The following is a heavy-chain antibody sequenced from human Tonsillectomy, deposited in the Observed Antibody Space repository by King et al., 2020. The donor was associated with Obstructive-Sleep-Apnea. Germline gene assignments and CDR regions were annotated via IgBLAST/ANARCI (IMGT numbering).Heavy chain of an antibody. CDR3: ARGIGWYEIDY. V-gene: IGHV3-30*04. J-gene: IGHJ4*02. CDR2: ISFDGSNK. D-gene: IGHD6-19*01. Sequence: VQLVESGGGVVQPGRSLRLSCAASGFTFSSYAMHWVRQAPGKGLEWGAVISFDGSNKYYADSVKGRFTISRDNSKNTLYLQMNSLRAEDTAVYYCARGIGWYEIDYWGQGTLVTVSS. CDR1: GFTFSSYA.